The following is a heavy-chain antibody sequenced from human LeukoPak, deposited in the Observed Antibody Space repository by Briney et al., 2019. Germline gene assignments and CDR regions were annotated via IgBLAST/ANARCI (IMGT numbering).Heavy chain of an antibody. J-gene: IGHJ6*03. Sequence: SETLSLTCTVSGGSISSSSYYWGWIRQPPGKGLEWIGGIYYSGSTYYNPSLKSRVTISVDTSKNQFSLKLSSVTAADTAVYYCARSTRYYYYYMDVWGKGTTVTVSS. CDR1: GGSISSSSYY. CDR3: ARSTRYYYYYMDV. CDR2: IYYSGST. V-gene: IGHV4-39*07. D-gene: IGHD2-2*01.